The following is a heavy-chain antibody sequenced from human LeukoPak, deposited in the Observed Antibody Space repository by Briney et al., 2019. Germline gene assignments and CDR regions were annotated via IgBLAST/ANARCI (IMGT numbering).Heavy chain of an antibody. CDR3: ASSGGGPYYYDSSGYYS. Sequence: SVKVSCKASGGTFSSYAISWVRQAPGQGLEWMGRIIPILGIANYAQKFQGRVTITADKSTSTAYMELSSLRSEDTAVYYCASSGGGPYYYDSSGYYSWGQGTLVTVSS. V-gene: IGHV1-69*04. CDR2: IIPILGIA. CDR1: GGTFSSYA. J-gene: IGHJ4*02. D-gene: IGHD3-22*01.